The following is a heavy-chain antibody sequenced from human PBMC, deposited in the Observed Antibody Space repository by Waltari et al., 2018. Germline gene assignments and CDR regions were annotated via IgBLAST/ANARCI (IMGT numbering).Heavy chain of an antibody. Sequence: QLVESGGDSVQPGGSLRLSCVTSGFTFSNFYMRWVRQAPGKGLEWVASIKQDGSEKYYVDSVKGRFTVSRDNAKNSLYLQMNNLRADDTAVYYCTTLSVTKTSDHWGQGTLVTVSS. V-gene: IGHV3-7*01. D-gene: IGHD4-4*01. CDR3: TTLSVTKTSDH. CDR1: GFTFSNFY. CDR2: IKQDGSEK. J-gene: IGHJ5*02.